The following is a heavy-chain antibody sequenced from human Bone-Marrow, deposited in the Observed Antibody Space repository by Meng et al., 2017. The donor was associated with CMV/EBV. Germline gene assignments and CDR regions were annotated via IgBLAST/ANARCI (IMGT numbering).Heavy chain of an antibody. CDR3: AKARSSTS. J-gene: IGHJ4*02. Sequence: GESLKISCAASGFTVSSNYMSWVRQAPGKGLEWVSVIYSGGSTYYADSVKGRFTISRDNSKNTLYLQMNSLRAEDTAVYYCAKARSSTSGGQGTLVTVSS. CDR2: IYSGGST. D-gene: IGHD2-2*01. V-gene: IGHV3-53*01. CDR1: GFTVSSNY.